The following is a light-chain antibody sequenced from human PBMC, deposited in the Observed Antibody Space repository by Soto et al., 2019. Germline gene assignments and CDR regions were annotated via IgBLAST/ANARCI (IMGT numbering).Light chain of an antibody. CDR1: SGHSSYA. Sequence: QPVLTQSPSASASLGASVKLTCTLSSGHSSYAIAWHQQQPGKGPRYLMKVNSDGSHNKGDGIPDRFSGSSSGAERSLTISSFQSEDEADYYCQTWGTGIQVFGGGTKLTVL. CDR3: QTWGTGIQV. CDR2: VNSDGSH. V-gene: IGLV4-69*01. J-gene: IGLJ2*01.